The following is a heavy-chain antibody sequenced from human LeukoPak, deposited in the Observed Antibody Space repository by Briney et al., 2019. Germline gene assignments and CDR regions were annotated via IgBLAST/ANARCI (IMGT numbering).Heavy chain of an antibody. CDR2: IFSNDEK. CDR3: ARTDYDYVWGSYHPLDQ. D-gene: IGHD3-16*02. J-gene: IGHJ4*02. V-gene: IGHV2-26*01. CDR1: GFSLNTARMG. Sequence: ESGPVLVKPTETLTPTCTVSGFSGFSLNTARMGVSWIRQPPGKALEWLAHIFSNDEKSYRTSLKSRLTISKDPSKSQVVLTMTSMDPVDTATYYCARTDYDYVWGSYHPLDQWGQGTLVTVSS.